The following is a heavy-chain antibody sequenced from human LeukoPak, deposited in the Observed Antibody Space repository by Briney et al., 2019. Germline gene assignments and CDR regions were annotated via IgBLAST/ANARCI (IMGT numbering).Heavy chain of an antibody. CDR3: ARGPLVRLPSSFDP. J-gene: IGHJ5*02. CDR2: MNPNSGST. Sequence: ASVKVSCKASGYTFTSYDSNWVRQPTGQGLEWMGWMNPNSGSTGSAQRFQGRVTMTRDTSISTAYMALSSLTSEDTAVYYCARGPLVRLPSSFDPWGQGALVTVSS. CDR1: GYTFTSYD. V-gene: IGHV1-8*01. D-gene: IGHD3-16*02.